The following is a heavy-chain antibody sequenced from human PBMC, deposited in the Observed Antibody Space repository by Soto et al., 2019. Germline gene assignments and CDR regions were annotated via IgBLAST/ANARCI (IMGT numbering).Heavy chain of an antibody. CDR1: GGSISSSSYY. D-gene: IGHD2-2*01. CDR3: ARQIVVVPAATNYFDY. Sequence: SETLSLTCTVSGGSISSSSYYWGWIRQPPGKGLEWIGSIYYSGSTYYNPSLKSRVTISVDTSKNQFSLKLSSVTAADTAVYYCARQIVVVPAATNYFDYWGQGTLVTVSS. J-gene: IGHJ4*02. CDR2: IYYSGST. V-gene: IGHV4-39*01.